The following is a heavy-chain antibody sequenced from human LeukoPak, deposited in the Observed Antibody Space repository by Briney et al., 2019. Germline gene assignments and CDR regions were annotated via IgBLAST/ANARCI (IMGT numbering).Heavy chain of an antibody. CDR2: IYYSGST. CDR1: GGSVSSGSYY. CDR3: ARYRPLYFDY. Sequence: KSSETLSLTCTVSGGSVSSGSYYWSWIRQPPGKGLEWIGYIYYSGSTNYNPSLKSRVTTSVDTSKNQFSLKLSSVTAADTAVYYCARYRPLYFDYWGQGTLVTVSS. J-gene: IGHJ4*02. V-gene: IGHV4-61*01.